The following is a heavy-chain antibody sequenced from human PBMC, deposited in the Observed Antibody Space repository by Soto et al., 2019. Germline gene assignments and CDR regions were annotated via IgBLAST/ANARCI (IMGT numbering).Heavy chain of an antibody. CDR3: TKGAWCSSTSCYSAASDY. D-gene: IGHD2-2*01. V-gene: IGHV3-30*18. CDR2: ISYDGSNK. Sequence: GGSLRLSRAASGFTFTSSGMHWVRQAPGKGLEWVAVISYDGSNKLYADSVKGRFTISRDISKNTLYLQMNSLRTEDTAVYYCTKGAWCSSTSCYSAASDYWGQGTRVTVSS. CDR1: GFTFTSSG. J-gene: IGHJ4*02.